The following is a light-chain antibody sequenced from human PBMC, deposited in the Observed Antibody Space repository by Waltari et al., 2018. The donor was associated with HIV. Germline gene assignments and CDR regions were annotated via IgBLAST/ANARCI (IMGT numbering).Light chain of an antibody. V-gene: IGLV2-14*03. CDR2: DVS. CDR3: SSFSISSTLVV. CDR1: SSALGGYTY. Sequence: QSALTQPASVSGSPGQSITISCTGTSSALGGYTYVSWYQQHPGKAPKLMIFDVSNRPSGVSNRFSGSKSGNTASLTISGLQAEDEAHYFCSSFSISSTLVVFGGGTKLTVL. J-gene: IGLJ2*01.